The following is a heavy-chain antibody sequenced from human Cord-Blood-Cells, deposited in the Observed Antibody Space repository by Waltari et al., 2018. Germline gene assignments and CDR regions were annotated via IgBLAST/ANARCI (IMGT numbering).Heavy chain of an antibody. Sequence: QVQLVQSGAEVKKPGASVQVSCKASRYTFTGYFMHWVRQDPGQGLEWMGWINPNSGGTNYAQKFQGWVTMTRDTSISTAYMELSRLRSGDTAVYYCAIDNCTNGVCYFDYWGQGTLVTVSS. J-gene: IGHJ4*02. V-gene: IGHV1-2*04. CDR3: AIDNCTNGVCYFDY. CDR2: INPNSGGT. CDR1: RYTFTGYF. D-gene: IGHD2-8*01.